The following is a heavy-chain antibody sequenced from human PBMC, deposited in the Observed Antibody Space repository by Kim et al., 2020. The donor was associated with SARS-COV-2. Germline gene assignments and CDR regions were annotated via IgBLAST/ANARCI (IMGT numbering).Heavy chain of an antibody. V-gene: IGHV3-43*02. CDR3: VRASGWLPRY. Sequence: GGSLRISCAGSGFTFTTYGINLARQAQGKGLEWVSLISSDGETKLYVDSVKGRFTNSIDNSKNSVFLQMNSLRTEDTAFYYCVRASGWLPRYWGQGTLVTVST. CDR2: ISSDGETK. CDR1: GFTFTTYG. J-gene: IGHJ4*02. D-gene: IGHD6-19*01.